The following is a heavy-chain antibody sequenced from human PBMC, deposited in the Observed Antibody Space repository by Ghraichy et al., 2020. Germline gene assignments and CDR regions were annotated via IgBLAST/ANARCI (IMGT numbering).Heavy chain of an antibody. V-gene: IGHV4-34*01. CDR3: ARATIRDGMDV. D-gene: IGHD5-12*01. CDR1: GGSFSGYH. CDR2: IDHSGST. Sequence: SETLSLTCAVYGGSFSGYHWTWIRQPPGKGLECIGEIDHSGSTNHNPTLRSRVTMSIDTSRNQFSLKLRYVTAADTAVYYCARATIRDGMDVWGQGTTVTVSS. J-gene: IGHJ6*02.